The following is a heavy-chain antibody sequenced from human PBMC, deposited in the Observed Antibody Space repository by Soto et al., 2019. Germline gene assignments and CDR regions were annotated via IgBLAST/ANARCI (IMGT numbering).Heavy chain of an antibody. CDR2: ISGSGGST. Sequence: EVQLLESGGGLVQPGGSLRLSCAASGFTFSSYAMSWVRQAPGKGLEWVSAISGSGGSTYYADSVKGRFTISRDNSKNTLYLQTNSLRAEDTAVYYCAKYSYYDILSGYSDYFHYWGQGTLVNVSS. CDR3: AKYSYYDILSGYSDYFHY. D-gene: IGHD3-9*01. J-gene: IGHJ4*02. CDR1: GFTFSSYA. V-gene: IGHV3-23*01.